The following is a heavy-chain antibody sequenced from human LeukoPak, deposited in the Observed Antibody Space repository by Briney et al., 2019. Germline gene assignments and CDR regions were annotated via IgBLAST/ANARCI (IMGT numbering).Heavy chain of an antibody. CDR2: ISGSDSST. CDR3: AKFDYGDY. J-gene: IGHJ4*02. V-gene: IGHV3-23*01. CDR1: GFTLRTYG. Sequence: GGSLRLSCAASGFTLRTYGMSWVRQAPGKGLEWVSTISGSDSSTYYADSVKGRFTISRDNSKNTLYLQMNTLRAEDTALYYCAKFDYGDYWGQGTLVTVSS.